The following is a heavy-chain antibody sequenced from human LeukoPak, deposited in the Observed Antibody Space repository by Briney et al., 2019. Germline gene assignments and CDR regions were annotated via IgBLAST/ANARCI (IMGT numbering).Heavy chain of an antibody. CDR1: GYTFTGYY. D-gene: IGHD6-19*01. V-gene: IGHV1-2*02. CDR3: ARDPAYSSGWYY. CDR2: INPNSGGT. Sequence: ASVKVSCKASGYTFTGYYMHWVRQAPGQGLEWMGWINPNSGGTNYAQKLQGRVTMTRDTSISTAYMELSRLRSDDTAVYYCARDPAYSSGWYYWGQGTLVTVSS. J-gene: IGHJ4*02.